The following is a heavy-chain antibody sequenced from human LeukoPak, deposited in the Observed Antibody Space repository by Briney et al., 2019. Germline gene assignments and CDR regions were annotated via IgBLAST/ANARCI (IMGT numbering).Heavy chain of an antibody. J-gene: IGHJ4*02. Sequence: SETLSLTCTVSGGSLSSYYWSWIRQPPGKGLEWIGYIYYSGYTNYNPSLTSRVTISVDTFKNQFSLKLSSVTAADTAVYYCARISNWNDGYFDYWGQGTLVFVSS. CDR2: IYYSGYT. CDR1: GGSLSSYY. D-gene: IGHD1-1*01. CDR3: ARISNWNDGYFDY. V-gene: IGHV4-59*01.